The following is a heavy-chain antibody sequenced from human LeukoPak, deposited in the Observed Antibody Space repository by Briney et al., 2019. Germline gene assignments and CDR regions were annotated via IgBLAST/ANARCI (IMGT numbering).Heavy chain of an antibody. Sequence: GASEKLPYKASGYTLTLYDKSWVRQAPGQALEWLGEISAYNGNTNYAQNLQGRVTMTTDTSTSTAYMELRSLRSDDTAVYYCARDFIGANYYYAMDVWGKGTTVTVSS. CDR1: GYTLTLYD. D-gene: IGHD4/OR15-4a*01. CDR2: ISAYNGNT. V-gene: IGHV1-18*04. CDR3: ARDFIGANYYYAMDV. J-gene: IGHJ6*04.